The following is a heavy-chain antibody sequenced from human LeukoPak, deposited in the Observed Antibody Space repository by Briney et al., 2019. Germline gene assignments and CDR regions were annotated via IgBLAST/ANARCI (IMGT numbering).Heavy chain of an antibody. Sequence: ASVKVSCKASGYTFTSYYMHWVRQAPGQGLEWMGIINPSGGSTSYAQKFQGRVTMTRDTSTSTVYMELSSLRSEDTAVYYCARDRKDYYGSGQGGYDYYYYYMDVWGKGTTVTISS. CDR1: GYTFTSYY. D-gene: IGHD3-10*01. CDR3: ARDRKDYYGSGQGGYDYYYYYMDV. V-gene: IGHV1-46*01. CDR2: INPSGGST. J-gene: IGHJ6*03.